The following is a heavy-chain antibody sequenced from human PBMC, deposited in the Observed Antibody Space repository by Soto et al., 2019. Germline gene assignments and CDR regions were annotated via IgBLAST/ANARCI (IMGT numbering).Heavy chain of an antibody. CDR1: GFTFSSYG. CDR3: AKVRAQFGGVIAIDY. J-gene: IGHJ4*02. Sequence: GGSLRLSCAASGFTFSSYGMHWVRQAPGKGLEWVAVISYDGSNKYYADSVKGRFTISRDNSKNTLYLQMNSLRAEDTAVYYCAKVRAQFGGVIAIDYWGQGTLVTVSS. D-gene: IGHD3-16*02. CDR2: ISYDGSNK. V-gene: IGHV3-30*18.